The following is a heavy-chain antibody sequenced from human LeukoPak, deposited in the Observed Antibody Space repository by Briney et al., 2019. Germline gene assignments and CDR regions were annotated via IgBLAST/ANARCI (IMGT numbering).Heavy chain of an antibody. D-gene: IGHD3-16*02. CDR2: IKQDGSER. CDR1: GFTFSSYW. V-gene: IGHV3-7*01. J-gene: IGHJ4*02. CDR3: ARDRGDYVWGSYPLDY. Sequence: GGSLRLSCAASGFTFSSYWMSWVRQAPGKGLEWVANIKQDGSERYYVDSVKGRFTISRDNAKNSLYLQMNSLRAEDTAVYYCARDRGDYVWGSYPLDYWGQGTLVTVSS.